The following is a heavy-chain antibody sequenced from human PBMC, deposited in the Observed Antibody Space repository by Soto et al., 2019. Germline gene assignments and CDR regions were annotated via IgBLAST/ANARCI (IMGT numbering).Heavy chain of an antibody. V-gene: IGHV1-69*02. CDR2: IIPVLGKA. CDR1: GGTFSSYF. CDR3: AHGQQPLDY. J-gene: IGHJ4*02. D-gene: IGHD6-13*01. Sequence: QVQLVQSGGEVKKPGSSVKVSCKASGGTFSSYFFSWVRQAPGHGLEWMGTIIPVLGKATYAQKFQGRGTFTADKSTTTAYMELSSLRSEDTALYYCAHGQQPLDYWGQGTLVTVSS.